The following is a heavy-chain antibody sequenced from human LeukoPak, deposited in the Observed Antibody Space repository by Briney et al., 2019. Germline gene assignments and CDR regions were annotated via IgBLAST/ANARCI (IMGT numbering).Heavy chain of an antibody. CDR1: GFTFGDYA. Sequence: GGSLRLSCITSGFTFGDYALTWVRQAPGKGLEWVGFIRRNAYGGTTEYAASVKYRFTISRDDSKSIAYLQMNSLKTEDTAVYYCTRVYRVGATPLDYWGQGTVVTVSS. CDR2: IRRNAYGGTT. D-gene: IGHD1-26*01. CDR3: TRVYRVGATPLDY. V-gene: IGHV3-49*04. J-gene: IGHJ4*02.